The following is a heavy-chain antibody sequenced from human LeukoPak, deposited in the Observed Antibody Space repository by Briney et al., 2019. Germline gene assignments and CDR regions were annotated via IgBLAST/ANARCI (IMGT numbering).Heavy chain of an antibody. V-gene: IGHV4-39*07. CDR1: GFTFSSYS. D-gene: IGHD4/OR15-4a*01. CDR2: IYYSGST. CDR3: ATAPMVAAEY. J-gene: IGHJ4*02. Sequence: GSLRLSCAASGFTFSSYSMNWVRQAPGKGLEWIGSIYYSGSTYYNPSLKSRVTISVDTSKNQFSLKLSSVTAADTAVYYCATAPMVAAEYWGQGTLVTVSS.